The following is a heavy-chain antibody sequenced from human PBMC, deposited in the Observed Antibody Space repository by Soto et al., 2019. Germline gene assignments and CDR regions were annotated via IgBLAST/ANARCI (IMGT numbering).Heavy chain of an antibody. CDR3: ARTKDSSGYYGLGDAFDI. V-gene: IGHV4-31*03. Sequence: QVQLQESGPGLVKPSQTLSLTCTVSGGSISSGGYYWSWIRQHPGKGLEWIGYIYYSGSTYYNPSLKSRVTISVDTSKNQFSLKLSSVTAADTAVYYCARTKDSSGYYGLGDAFDIWGQGTMVTVSS. D-gene: IGHD3-22*01. J-gene: IGHJ3*02. CDR2: IYYSGST. CDR1: GGSISSGGYY.